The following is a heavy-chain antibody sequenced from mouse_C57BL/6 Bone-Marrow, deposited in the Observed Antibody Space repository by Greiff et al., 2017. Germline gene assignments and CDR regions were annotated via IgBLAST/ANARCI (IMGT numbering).Heavy chain of an antibody. Sequence: VKLMESGAELARPGASVKLSCKASGYTFTSYGISWVKQRTGQGLEWIGEIYPRSGNTYYNEKFKGKATLTADKSSSTAYMELRSLTSEDSAVYFCARWAHSKGAGLAYWGQGTLVTVSA. CDR2: IYPRSGNT. D-gene: IGHD2-5*01. CDR1: GYTFTSYG. J-gene: IGHJ3*01. CDR3: ARWAHSKGAGLAY. V-gene: IGHV1-81*01.